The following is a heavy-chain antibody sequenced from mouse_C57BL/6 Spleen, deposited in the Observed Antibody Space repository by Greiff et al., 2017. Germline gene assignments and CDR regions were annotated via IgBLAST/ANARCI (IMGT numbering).Heavy chain of an antibody. CDR2: ISSGGDYI. D-gene: IGHD1-1*01. CDR1: GFTFSSYA. CDR3: TRERDYYGSRGYFDV. V-gene: IGHV5-9-1*02. Sequence: EVKLVESGEGLVKPGGSLKLSCAASGFTFSSYAMSWVRQTPEKRLEWVAYISSGGDYIYYADTVKGRFTISRDNARNTLYLQMSSLKSEDTAMYYCTRERDYYGSRGYFDVWGTGTTVTVSS. J-gene: IGHJ1*03.